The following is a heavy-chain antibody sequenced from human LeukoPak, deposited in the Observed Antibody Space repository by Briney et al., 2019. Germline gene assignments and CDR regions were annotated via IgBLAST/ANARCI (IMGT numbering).Heavy chain of an antibody. J-gene: IGHJ4*02. CDR3: ARTGYSYGQRVDY. Sequence: GSLRLSCAASGFTFSSYAMSWVRQAPGKGLEWIGSIYYSGTTYFNPSLKSRLTISVDTSKNQFSLKLSSMTAADTAVYYCARTGYSYGQRVDYWGQGILVTVSS. D-gene: IGHD5-18*01. CDR2: IYYSGTT. V-gene: IGHV4-39*01. CDR1: GFTFSSYA.